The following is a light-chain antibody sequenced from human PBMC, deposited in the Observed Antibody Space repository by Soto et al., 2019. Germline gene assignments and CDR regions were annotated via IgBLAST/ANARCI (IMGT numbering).Light chain of an antibody. V-gene: IGKV3-11*01. J-gene: IGKJ5*01. CDR2: DAF. Sequence: EIGLTQSPATLSLSPGERATLSCRASQSVATYVAWYQQKPGQAPRLLIYDAFNRATGTPARFSGSGSGTDFTLTISSLEPADSAVYYCQQRIKWPITFGQGTRLEIK. CDR3: QQRIKWPIT. CDR1: QSVATY.